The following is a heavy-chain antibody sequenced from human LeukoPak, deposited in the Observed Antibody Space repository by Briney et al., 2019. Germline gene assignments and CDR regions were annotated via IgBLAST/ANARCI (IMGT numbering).Heavy chain of an antibody. Sequence: ASVKVSCKASGGTFSSYAISWVRQAPGQGLEWMGGIIPIFGTANYAQKFQGRVTITADESTSTAYMELSSLRSEDTAVYYCARGLNSSWPYYYYYYMDAWGKGTTVTVSS. V-gene: IGHV1-69*13. CDR1: GGTFSSYA. CDR2: IIPIFGTA. D-gene: IGHD6-13*01. CDR3: ARGLNSSWPYYYYYYMDA. J-gene: IGHJ6*03.